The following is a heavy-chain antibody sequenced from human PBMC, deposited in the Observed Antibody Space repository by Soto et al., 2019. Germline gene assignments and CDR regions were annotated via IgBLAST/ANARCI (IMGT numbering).Heavy chain of an antibody. D-gene: IGHD2-2*01. CDR1: GFTFSSNW. CDR3: AREIVVARGASYFVY. CDR2: IRQDGSEK. Sequence: PGGSLRVSCVGSGFTFSSNWMTWVRQAPGKGLEWVGNIRQDGSEKNYVDSVKGRFTISRDNAKNSLYLQMNSLRAEDTAVYYCAREIVVARGASYFVYWGPGTLVTVSS. V-gene: IGHV3-7*04. J-gene: IGHJ4*02.